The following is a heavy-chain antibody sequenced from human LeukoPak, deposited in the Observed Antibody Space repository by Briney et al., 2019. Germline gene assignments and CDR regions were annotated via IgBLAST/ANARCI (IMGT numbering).Heavy chain of an antibody. CDR1: GFTVSSNY. CDR2: IYSGGST. D-gene: IGHD3-3*01. J-gene: IGHJ4*02. Sequence: PGGSLRLSCAASGFTVSSNYMGWVRQAPGKGLEWVSVIYSGGSTYYADSVKGRFTISRDNSKNTLYLQMNSLRAEDTAVYYCARGFDFWSGYGYYFDYWGQGTLVTVSS. CDR3: ARGFDFWSGYGYYFDY. V-gene: IGHV3-53*01.